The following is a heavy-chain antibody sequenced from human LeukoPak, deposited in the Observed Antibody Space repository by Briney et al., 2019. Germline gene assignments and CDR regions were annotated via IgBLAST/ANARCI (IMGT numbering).Heavy chain of an antibody. D-gene: IGHD4-17*01. CDR3: AKGGYGDYDDYYGMDV. V-gene: IGHV3-23*01. CDR2: ISGSGGST. Sequence: PGGSLRLSCAASGFTFSSYAMSWVRQAPGKGLEWVSAISGSGGSTYYADSVKGRFTISRDNSKNTLYLQMNSLRAEDTAVYYCAKGGYGDYDDYYGMDVWGKGTTVTVSS. J-gene: IGHJ6*04. CDR1: GFTFSSYA.